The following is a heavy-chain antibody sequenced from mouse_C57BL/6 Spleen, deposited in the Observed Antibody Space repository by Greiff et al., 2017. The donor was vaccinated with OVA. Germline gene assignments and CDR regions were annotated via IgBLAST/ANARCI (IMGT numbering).Heavy chain of an antibody. V-gene: IGHV5-4*01. CDR2: ISDGGSYT. CDR3: ARDDGYYVGFAY. D-gene: IGHD2-3*01. Sequence: EVQVVESGGGLVKPGGSLKLSCAASGFTFSSYAMSWVRQTPEKRLEWVATISDGGSYTYYPANVKGRFTISRDNAKNNLYLQMSHLKSEDTAMYYCARDDGYYVGFAYWGQGTLVTVSA. J-gene: IGHJ3*01. CDR1: GFTFSSYA.